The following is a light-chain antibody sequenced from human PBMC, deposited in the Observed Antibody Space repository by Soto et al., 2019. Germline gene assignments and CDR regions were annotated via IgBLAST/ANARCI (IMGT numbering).Light chain of an antibody. J-gene: IGLJ2*01. CDR3: QSYDSSIVV. CDR2: EDN. CDR1: SGSIASNY. Sequence: NFMLTQPHSVSESPGKTVTISCTGSSGSIASNYVQWYQQRPGSAPTTVIYEDNQRPSGVPDRFSGSIDSSSNSASLTISRLKTEDEADYYCQSYDSSIVVFGGGTKLTVL. V-gene: IGLV6-57*02.